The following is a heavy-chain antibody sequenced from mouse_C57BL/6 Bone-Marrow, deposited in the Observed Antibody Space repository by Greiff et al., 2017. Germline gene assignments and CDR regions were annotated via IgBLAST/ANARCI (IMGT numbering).Heavy chain of an antibody. Sequence: VQLKQSGPELVKPGASVKISCKASGFTFTDYYMNWVKQSHGKSLEWIGDINPKNGGTSYNQNFKGKATLTVDKSSSSAYVDLRSLTSEDSAVYYCERGSNYVPGYAMDYWGQGTSVTVSS. V-gene: IGHV1-26*01. D-gene: IGHD2-5*01. CDR1: GFTFTDYY. J-gene: IGHJ4*01. CDR3: ERGSNYVPGYAMDY. CDR2: INPKNGGT.